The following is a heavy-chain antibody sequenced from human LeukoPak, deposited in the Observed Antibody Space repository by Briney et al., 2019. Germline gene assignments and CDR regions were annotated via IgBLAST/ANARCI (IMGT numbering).Heavy chain of an antibody. J-gene: IGHJ2*01. D-gene: IGHD3-22*01. CDR3: ARGLNYYDSSGRPHWYFDL. Sequence: SETMSLTCTVSGGSISSGSYYWSWIRQPAGKGLEWVGHIGSTNYNPSLKSRVTISVDTSKNQFSLKLSSVTAADTAVYYCARGLNYYDSSGRPHWYFDLWGRGTLVTVSS. CDR2: IGST. V-gene: IGHV4-61*09. CDR1: GGSISSGSYY.